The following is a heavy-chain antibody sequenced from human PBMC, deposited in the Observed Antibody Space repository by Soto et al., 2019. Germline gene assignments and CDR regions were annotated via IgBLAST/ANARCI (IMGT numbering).Heavy chain of an antibody. V-gene: IGHV1-46*03. Sequence: ASLKVSCKASGCTFMSYYIHWVRQAPGQGLEWMGIINPPTGNTKYAQTFQGRLTVTRDTSTDTIYMELSSLRIEDTAVYYCTREKLRTAMSGTNDYWGQGTLVTVS. CDR2: INPPTGNT. J-gene: IGHJ4*02. D-gene: IGHD2-8*02. CDR3: TREKLRTAMSGTNDY. CDR1: GCTFMSYY.